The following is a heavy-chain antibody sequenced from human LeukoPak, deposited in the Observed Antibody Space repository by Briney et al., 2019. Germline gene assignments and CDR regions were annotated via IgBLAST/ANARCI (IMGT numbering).Heavy chain of an antibody. J-gene: IGHJ4*02. D-gene: IGHD3-10*01. CDR2: ISYDGSNT. V-gene: IGHV3-30*18. CDR3: AKPYYYGSRSYMDY. CDR1: GFTFSSYG. Sequence: GRSLRLSCAASGFTFSSYGMHWVRQAPGKGLEWVAGISYDGSNTYYADSVKGRFTISRDNSKNMLYLQMNSLRAEDTAVYYCAKPYYYGSRSYMDYWGQGTLVTVSS.